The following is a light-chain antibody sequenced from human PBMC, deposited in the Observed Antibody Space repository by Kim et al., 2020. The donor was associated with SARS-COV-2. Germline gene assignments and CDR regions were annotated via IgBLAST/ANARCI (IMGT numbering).Light chain of an antibody. Sequence: GQWVTIACAGTGGDVGGYNSVSWYQQHRGEAPKVMIYDVGNRPSGVSSRFSGTKSGNAASLTISGLQAEEEADYYCSSYTSSSTWVFGGGTQLTVL. V-gene: IGLV2-14*03. CDR2: DVG. J-gene: IGLJ3*02. CDR1: GGDVGGYNS. CDR3: SSYTSSSTWV.